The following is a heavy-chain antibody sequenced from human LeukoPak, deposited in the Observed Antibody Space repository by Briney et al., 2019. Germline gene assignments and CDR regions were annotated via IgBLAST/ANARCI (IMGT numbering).Heavy chain of an antibody. CDR3: ARGIHRSGGRRRVFALWFDP. D-gene: IGHD1-26*01. Sequence: SETLSLTCAVYGGSFSGYYWSWIRQPPGKGLEWIGEINHSGSTNYNPSLMSRVTISVDTSKNQFSLKLSSVTAADTAVYYCARGIHRSGGRRRVFALWFDPWGQGTLVTVSS. CDR2: INHSGST. J-gene: IGHJ5*02. CDR1: GGSFSGYY. V-gene: IGHV4-34*01.